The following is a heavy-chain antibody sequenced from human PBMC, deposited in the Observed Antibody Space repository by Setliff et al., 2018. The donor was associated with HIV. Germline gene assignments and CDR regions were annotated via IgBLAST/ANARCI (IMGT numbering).Heavy chain of an antibody. D-gene: IGHD3-16*01. CDR1: GDNFTSYT. J-gene: IGHJ4*02. CDR2: INPDNGNT. CDR3: ANGGSGGQFDH. V-gene: IGHV1-3*01. Sequence: ASVKVSCKASGDNFTSYTFHWVRQAPGQTPEWMGWINPDNGNTQYSQKFRGRVTMTRDTSASTAFMEMSSLRSEDTAVYFCANGGSGGQFDHWGQGTLVTVSS.